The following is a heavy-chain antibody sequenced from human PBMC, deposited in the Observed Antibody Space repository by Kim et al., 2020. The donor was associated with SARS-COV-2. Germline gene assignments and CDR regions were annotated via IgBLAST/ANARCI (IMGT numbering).Heavy chain of an antibody. D-gene: IGHD6-6*01. CDR2: TYYRSKWYN. CDR3: ARGQYSSSKYYYYYMDV. J-gene: IGHJ6*03. CDR1: GDSVSSNSAA. Sequence: SQTLSLTCAISGDSVSSNSAAWNWIRQSPSRGLEWLGRTYYRSKWYNDYAVSVKSRITINPDTSKNQFSLQLNSVTPEDTAVYYCARGQYSSSKYYYYYMDVWGKGTTVTVS. V-gene: IGHV6-1*01.